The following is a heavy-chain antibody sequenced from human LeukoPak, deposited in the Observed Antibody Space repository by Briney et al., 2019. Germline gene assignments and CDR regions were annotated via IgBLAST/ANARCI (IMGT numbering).Heavy chain of an antibody. D-gene: IGHD3-10*01. Sequence: GGSLRLSCAASGFTFSSYGMHWVRQAPGKGLEWVAFIRYDGSNKYYADSVKGRFTISRDNSKNTLYLQMNSLRAEDTAVYYCAKDLWRFGELWTCDYWGQGTLVTVSS. CDR1: GFTFSSYG. J-gene: IGHJ4*02. CDR3: AKDLWRFGELWTCDY. CDR2: IRYDGSNK. V-gene: IGHV3-30*02.